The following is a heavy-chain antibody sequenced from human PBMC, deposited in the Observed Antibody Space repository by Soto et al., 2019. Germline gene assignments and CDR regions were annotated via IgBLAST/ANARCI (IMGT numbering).Heavy chain of an antibody. D-gene: IGHD3-22*01. CDR1: GYTFTSYG. Sequence: ASVKVSCKASGYTFTSYGISWVRQAPGQGLEWMGWISAYNGNTNYAQKLQGRVTMTTDTSTSTAYMELRSLRSDDTAVYYCARDMALVDYYDSSGYYRYFDYWGQGTLVTVSS. CDR3: ARDMALVDYYDSSGYYRYFDY. V-gene: IGHV1-18*01. J-gene: IGHJ4*02. CDR2: ISAYNGNT.